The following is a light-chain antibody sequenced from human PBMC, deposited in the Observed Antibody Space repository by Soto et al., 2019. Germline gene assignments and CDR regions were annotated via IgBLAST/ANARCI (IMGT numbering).Light chain of an antibody. CDR1: QSISSY. V-gene: IGKV1-9*01. Sequence: DIQMTQSPSSLSASVGDRVTITCRASQSISSYLNWYQQKPGEAPKLLIYAASTLYGGVPSRFSGSGSGTEFTLTISSLQPDDFATYYCQHYNSYSEAFGQGTKVDIK. J-gene: IGKJ1*01. CDR3: QHYNSYSEA. CDR2: AAS.